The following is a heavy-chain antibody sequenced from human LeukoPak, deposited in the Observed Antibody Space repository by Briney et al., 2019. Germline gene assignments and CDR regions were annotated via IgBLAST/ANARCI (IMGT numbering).Heavy chain of an antibody. CDR1: GYSFTSNW. CDR2: IYPGDSDT. CDR3: ATYAGTSSKFFHH. Sequence: GESLKISCKGSGYSFTSNWIAWVHQMPEKGLEWMGIIYPGDSDTRYSPSFQGQVTISADKSISTAYLQWSSLKASDTAMYYCATYAGTSSKFFHHWGQGTLVTVSS. D-gene: IGHD3-10*01. V-gene: IGHV5-51*07. J-gene: IGHJ1*01.